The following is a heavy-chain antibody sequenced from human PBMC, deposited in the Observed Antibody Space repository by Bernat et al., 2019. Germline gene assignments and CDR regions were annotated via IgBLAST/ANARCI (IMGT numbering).Heavy chain of an antibody. CDR2: ITSDGTNK. Sequence: EVKVVESGGGFVQPGGSLRLSCEASGFSLSSYLMHWVRQAPGERLVWVSRITSDGTNKIYADSVKGRFTISRDNAKNTLYLQMNSLRAEDMAVYYCSRTAFVFDDVFDIWGQGTKVTVSS. CDR3: SRTAFVFDDVFDI. J-gene: IGHJ3*02. D-gene: IGHD3-16*01. V-gene: IGHV3-74*01. CDR1: GFSLSSYL.